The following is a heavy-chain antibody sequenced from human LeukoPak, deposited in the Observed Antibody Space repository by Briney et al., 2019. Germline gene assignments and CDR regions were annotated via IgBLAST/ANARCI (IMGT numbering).Heavy chain of an antibody. Sequence: PSETLSLTCTVSGDSIHSHFYGWIRQPAGKGLEWIGRTHTNGNTLYNPSLNSRVTMSVDTSKSQFSLRLTSVTAADTAFYYCVRGNYTDGGRNWFDPWGQGILVTVSS. CDR2: THTNGNT. J-gene: IGHJ5*02. CDR3: VRGNYTDGGRNWFDP. V-gene: IGHV4-4*07. CDR1: GDSIHSHF. D-gene: IGHD1-7*01.